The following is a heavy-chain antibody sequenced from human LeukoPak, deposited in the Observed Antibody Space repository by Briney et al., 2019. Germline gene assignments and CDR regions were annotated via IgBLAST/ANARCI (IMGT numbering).Heavy chain of an antibody. CDR3: AREVWGPEY. J-gene: IGHJ4*02. CDR1: GDSISSSK. Sequence: LSLTCVVSGDSISSSKWWSWVRQPPGKGLEWVAVISHDGGNEYYADSVKGRFTISRDKSTNTLYLQMNSLRAEDTAVYYCAREVWGPEYWGQGTLVTVSS. V-gene: IGHV3-30-3*01. D-gene: IGHD1-14*01. CDR2: ISHDGGNE.